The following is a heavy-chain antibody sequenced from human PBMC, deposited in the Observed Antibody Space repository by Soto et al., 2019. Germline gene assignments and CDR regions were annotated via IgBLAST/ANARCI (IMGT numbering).Heavy chain of an antibody. CDR2: IYKSATT. V-gene: IGHV4-30-4*01. D-gene: IGHD7-27*01. CDR1: GDSISNLDYF. CDR3: ARGRYCLTGRCFPNWFDS. J-gene: IGHJ5*01. Sequence: SETLSLTCSVSGDSISNLDYFWAWIRQPPGQALEYIGYIYKSATTYYNPSFESRVAISVDTSKSQFSLNVTSVTAADTAVYFCARGRYCLTGRCFPNWFDSWGLGALVTVSS.